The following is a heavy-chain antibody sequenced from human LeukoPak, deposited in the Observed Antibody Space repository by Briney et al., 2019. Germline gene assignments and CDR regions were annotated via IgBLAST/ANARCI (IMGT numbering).Heavy chain of an antibody. J-gene: IGHJ4*02. Sequence: ASVKVSCKASGYTFTSYGLRWVRQAPGQGLEWMGWISVYNGNTEYAQKVQGRVTMTTDTSTSTAYMELRGLRSDDTAVYYCARGRDYYGSGPLEYWGQGTLVTISS. CDR2: ISVYNGNT. CDR1: GYTFTSYG. D-gene: IGHD3-10*01. CDR3: ARGRDYYGSGPLEY. V-gene: IGHV1-18*01.